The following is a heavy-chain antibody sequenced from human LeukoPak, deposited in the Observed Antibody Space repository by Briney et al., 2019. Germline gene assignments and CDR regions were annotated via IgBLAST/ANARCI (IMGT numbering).Heavy chain of an antibody. D-gene: IGHD3-16*02. CDR2: IFYSEST. Sequence: SETLSLTCTVSGGSISSSSYYWGWIRQPPGKGLEWIGTIFYSESTYYNPSLKSRVTISVDTSKDQFSLKLSSVTAADTAVYYCARQYDYVWGSYRYTSYFDYWGQGTLVT. CDR1: GGSISSSSYY. V-gene: IGHV4-39*01. CDR3: ARQYDYVWGSYRYTSYFDY. J-gene: IGHJ4*02.